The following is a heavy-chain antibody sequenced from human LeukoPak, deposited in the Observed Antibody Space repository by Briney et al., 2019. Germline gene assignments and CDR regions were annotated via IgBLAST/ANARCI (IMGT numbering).Heavy chain of an antibody. J-gene: IGHJ4*02. CDR3: ARVWGIAAAGGEIEY. CDR2: ISSSSSTI. CDR1: GFTVSINY. D-gene: IGHD6-13*01. Sequence: GGSLRLSCAASGFTVSINYMSWVRQAPGKGLEWVSYISSSSSTIYYADSVKGRFTISRDNAKNSLYLQMNSLRDEDTAVYYCARVWGIAAAGGEIEYWGQGTLVTVSS. V-gene: IGHV3-48*02.